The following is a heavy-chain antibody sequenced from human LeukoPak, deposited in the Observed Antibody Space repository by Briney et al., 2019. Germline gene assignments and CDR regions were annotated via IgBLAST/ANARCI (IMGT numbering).Heavy chain of an antibody. Sequence: SETLSLTCTVSGYSISSGYYWGWIRQPPGKGLEWIGSIYHSGSTYYNPSLKSRVTISVDTSKNQFSLKLSSVTAADTAVYYCAKAFLDYDFWSGYPWFDPWGQGTLVTVSS. CDR1: GYSISSGYY. J-gene: IGHJ5*02. CDR2: IYHSGST. V-gene: IGHV4-38-2*02. D-gene: IGHD3-3*01. CDR3: AKAFLDYDFWSGYPWFDP.